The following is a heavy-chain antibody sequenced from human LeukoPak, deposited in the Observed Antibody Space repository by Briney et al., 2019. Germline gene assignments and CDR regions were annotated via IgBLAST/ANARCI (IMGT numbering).Heavy chain of an antibody. Sequence: PGGSLRLSCAASGFTFSSYSMNWVRQAPGKGLEWVSSISSSSSYIYYADSVKGRFTISRDNAKNSLYLQMNSLRAEDTAVYYCARGRGRYSGSYYIDYWGQGMLVTVSS. V-gene: IGHV3-21*01. J-gene: IGHJ4*02. CDR3: ARGRGRYSGSYYIDY. D-gene: IGHD1-26*01. CDR2: ISSSSSYI. CDR1: GFTFSSYS.